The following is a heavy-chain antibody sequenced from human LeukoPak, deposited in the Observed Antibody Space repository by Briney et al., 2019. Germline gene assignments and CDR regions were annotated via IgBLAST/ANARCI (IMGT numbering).Heavy chain of an antibody. Sequence: GGSLRLSCAASGFTFSSYAMHWVRQAPGKGLEWVAVISYDGSNKYYADSVKGRFTISRDNSKNTLYLQMNSLRAEDTAVYYCARDLQLRIESMDVWGQGTTVIVSS. V-gene: IGHV3-30-3*01. CDR1: GFTFSSYA. J-gene: IGHJ6*02. CDR3: ARDLQLRIESMDV. CDR2: ISYDGSNK. D-gene: IGHD1-1*01.